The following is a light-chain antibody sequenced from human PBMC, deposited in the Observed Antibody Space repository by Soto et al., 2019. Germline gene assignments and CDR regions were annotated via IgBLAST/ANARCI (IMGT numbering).Light chain of an antibody. V-gene: IGLV2-23*01. CDR3: CSYVGARTYV. J-gene: IGLJ1*01. CDR1: ASVVWILGP. CDR2: KGI. Sequence: QSVLTQPASVSGIPDLLITASSTARASVVWILGPVSWYHQPPGQVPILIIYKGIRRPPGXFXXXXXXXXXXXXXXTFSGLQAEDEADYYCCSYVGARTYVFGTGTKVTVL.